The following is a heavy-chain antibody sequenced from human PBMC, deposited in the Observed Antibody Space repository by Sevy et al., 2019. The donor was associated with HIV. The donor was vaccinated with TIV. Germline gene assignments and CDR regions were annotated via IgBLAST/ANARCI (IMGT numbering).Heavy chain of an antibody. D-gene: IGHD6-19*01. CDR2: IFSSGST. Sequence: GESLTISCAISGFTVNDKYIIWVRQAPGKGLEWVSVIFSSGSTYYADSAKGRFTISRDNSKNTVDLQMNSVRAEDTAVYYCVSLFLSYRSGWSYFDYWGQGTLVTVSS. V-gene: IGHV3-66*02. CDR1: GFTVNDKY. J-gene: IGHJ4*02. CDR3: VSLFLSYRSGWSYFDY.